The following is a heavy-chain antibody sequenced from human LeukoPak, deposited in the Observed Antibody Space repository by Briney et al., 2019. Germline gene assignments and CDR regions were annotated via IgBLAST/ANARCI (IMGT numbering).Heavy chain of an antibody. J-gene: IGHJ5*02. CDR1: GGSFSGYY. V-gene: IGHV4-34*09. D-gene: IGHD2-2*01. Sequence: SETLSLTCAVYGGSFSGYYWSWIRQPPGKGLEWIGEINHSGSTNYNPSLKSRVTISVDTSKNQFSLKLSSVTAADTAVYYCARAVVPAAGQLHWFDPWGQGTLVTVSS. CDR2: INHSGST. CDR3: ARAVVPAAGQLHWFDP.